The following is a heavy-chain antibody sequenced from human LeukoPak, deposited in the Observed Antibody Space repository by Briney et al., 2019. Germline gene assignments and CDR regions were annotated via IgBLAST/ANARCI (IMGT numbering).Heavy chain of an antibody. V-gene: IGHV1-69*05. Sequence: VASVKVSCKASGGTFTSYAINWVRQAPGQGLEWMGGIIPAFRTANYAQNFQGRVTITTDESTSTAYMEVSSLRSEDTAVYYCARETIVVVPAALNWFDPWGQGALVTVSS. J-gene: IGHJ5*02. CDR2: IIPAFRTA. D-gene: IGHD2-2*01. CDR1: GGTFTSYA. CDR3: ARETIVVVPAALNWFDP.